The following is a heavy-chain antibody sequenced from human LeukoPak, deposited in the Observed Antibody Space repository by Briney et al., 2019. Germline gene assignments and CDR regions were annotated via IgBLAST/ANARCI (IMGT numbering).Heavy chain of an antibody. Sequence: GGSLRLSCAASGFTFSSYSMNWVRQAPGKGLEWVSSISSSSNYIFYAGSVKGRFTISRDNAKNSLYLQMNSLRAEDMAVYFCVRDLMGSGATTAYLHHWDQGTLVTVSS. V-gene: IGHV3-21*01. CDR3: VRDLMGSGATTAYLHH. D-gene: IGHD4/OR15-4a*01. CDR1: GFTFSSYS. CDR2: ISSSSNYI. J-gene: IGHJ1*01.